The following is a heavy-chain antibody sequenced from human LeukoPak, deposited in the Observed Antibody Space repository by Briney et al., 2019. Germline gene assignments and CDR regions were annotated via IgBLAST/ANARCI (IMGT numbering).Heavy chain of an antibody. CDR3: AELGITMIGGV. V-gene: IGHV3-48*03. CDR1: GFTFSSYE. Sequence: GGSLRLSCAASGFTFSSYEMNWVRQAPGKRLEWVSYISSSGSTIYYADSVKGRFTISRDNAKNSLYLQMNSLRAEDTAVCYCAELGITMIGGVWGKGTTVTISS. CDR2: ISSSGSTI. J-gene: IGHJ6*04. D-gene: IGHD3-10*02.